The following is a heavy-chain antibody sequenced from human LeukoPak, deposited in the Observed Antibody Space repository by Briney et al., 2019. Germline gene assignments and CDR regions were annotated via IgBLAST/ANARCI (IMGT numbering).Heavy chain of an antibody. V-gene: IGHV3-30*09. CDR2: ISYDGSNN. D-gene: IGHD6-6*01. J-gene: IGHJ5*02. Sequence: GGSLILSCAASGFTFSSYAMHWVRQAPGKGLEWVSVISYDGSNNYSADSLKGRFAISRDKPKNTVYLQMHSLRVEDTAVYYCARDPHRSRSISSWFDAWGQGTLVTVSS. CDR1: GFTFSSYA. CDR3: ARDPHRSRSISSWFDA.